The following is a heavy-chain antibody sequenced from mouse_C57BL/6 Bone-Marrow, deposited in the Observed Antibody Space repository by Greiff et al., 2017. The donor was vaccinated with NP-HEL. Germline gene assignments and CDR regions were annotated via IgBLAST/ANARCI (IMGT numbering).Heavy chain of an antibody. CDR1: GYSFTGYY. CDR3: ARRLLAWFAY. V-gene: IGHV1-42*01. J-gene: IGHJ3*01. D-gene: IGHD2-3*01. Sequence: EVKVVESGPELVKPGASVKISCKASGYSFTGYYMNWVKQSPEKSLEWIGEINPSTGGTTYNQKFKAKATLTVDKSSSTAYMQLKSLTSEDSAVYYCARRLLAWFAYWGQGTLVTVSA. CDR2: INPSTGGT.